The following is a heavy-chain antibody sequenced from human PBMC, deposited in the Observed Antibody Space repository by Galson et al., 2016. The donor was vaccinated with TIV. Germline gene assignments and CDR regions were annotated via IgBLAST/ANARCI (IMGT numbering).Heavy chain of an antibody. CDR2: IDWDDDK. CDR1: GFSLNTDGMC. V-gene: IGHV2-70*11. CDR3: ARISGYYDSSGHYIPRSFDY. J-gene: IGHJ4*02. Sequence: PALVKPTQTLTLTCTFSGFSLNTDGMCVNWIRQPPGKALEWLARIDWDDDKYYTSSLKTRLTISKDTSKNQVVLTMTNMDPVDTATYYCARISGYYDSSGHYIPRSFDYWGQGTLVTVSS. D-gene: IGHD3-22*01.